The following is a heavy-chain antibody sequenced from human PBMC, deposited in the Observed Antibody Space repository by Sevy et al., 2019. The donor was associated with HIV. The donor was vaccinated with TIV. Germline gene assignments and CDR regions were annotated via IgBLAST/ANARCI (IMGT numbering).Heavy chain of an antibody. CDR1: EFTFSSYS. J-gene: IGHJ3*02. D-gene: IGHD2-21*01. Sequence: GGSLRLSCAASEFTFSSYSRNWVRQAPGKGLEWVSYISSSSSTIYYADSVKGRFTISRDNAKNSLYLQMNSLRAEDTAVYYCARDLLLWQKAFDIWGQGTMVTVSS. V-gene: IGHV3-48*01. CDR2: ISSSSSTI. CDR3: ARDLLLWQKAFDI.